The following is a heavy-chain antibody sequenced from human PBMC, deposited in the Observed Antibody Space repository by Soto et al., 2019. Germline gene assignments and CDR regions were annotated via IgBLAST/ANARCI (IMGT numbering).Heavy chain of an antibody. CDR1: GFTFSSFS. V-gene: IGHV3-30*03. D-gene: IGHD3-16*01. CDR2: LSFNGLSQ. Sequence: QELLVEPGGGVVQPGRSLRLSCAASGFTFSSFSMHWVRQATGKGREWGSVLSFNGLSQFYPYSIRGRFTISTDNPKNTLYLQLDSLRPADTGVYYCARGGRGGGGAFAAWGQGTEVSVSS. J-gene: IGHJ4*03. CDR3: ARGGRGGGGAFAA.